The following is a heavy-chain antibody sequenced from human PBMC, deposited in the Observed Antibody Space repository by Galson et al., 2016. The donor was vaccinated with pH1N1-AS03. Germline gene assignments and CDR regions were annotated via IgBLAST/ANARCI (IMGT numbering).Heavy chain of an antibody. CDR1: RGSVNTDDSF. V-gene: IGHV4-61*08. Sequence: SETLSLTCTVSRGSVNTDDSFWTWIRQPPGKGLEWIGHVFYTGATNYNPSVKARFTISIDTSNNKFSLRLNSVSASDTAVYYCARDASGLDVWGQGTTVTVS. J-gene: IGHJ6*02. CDR2: VFYTGAT. CDR3: ARDASGLDV.